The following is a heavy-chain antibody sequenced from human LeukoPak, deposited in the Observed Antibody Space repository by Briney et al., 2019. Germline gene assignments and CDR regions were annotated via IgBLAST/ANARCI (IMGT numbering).Heavy chain of an antibody. CDR1: GFTFDDYA. CDR3: AKASSGYYSAILG. CDR2: VNWNSNNI. V-gene: IGHV3-9*01. Sequence: GGSLRLSCAASGFTFDDYAMHWVRQAPGKGLEWVSGVNWNSNNIDYADSVKGRFTISRDNAKNSLYLQMNSLRAEDTALYYCAKASSGYYSAILGWGQGTLVTVSS. D-gene: IGHD3-22*01. J-gene: IGHJ4*02.